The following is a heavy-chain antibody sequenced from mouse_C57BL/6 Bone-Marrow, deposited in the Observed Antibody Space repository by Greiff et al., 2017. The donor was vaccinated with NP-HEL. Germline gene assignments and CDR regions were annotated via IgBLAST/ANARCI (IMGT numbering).Heavy chain of an antibody. J-gene: IGHJ2*01. D-gene: IGHD2-3*01. CDR3: ARGGYYDY. CDR2: IYPGSGNT. Sequence: QVQLQQSGAELVRPGASVKLSCKASGYTFTDYYINWVKQRPGQGPEWIARIYPGSGNTYYNEKFKGKATLTAEKSSSTAYMQLSSLTSEDSAVYFCARGGYYDYWGQGTTLTVSS. CDR1: GYTFTDYY. V-gene: IGHV1-76*01.